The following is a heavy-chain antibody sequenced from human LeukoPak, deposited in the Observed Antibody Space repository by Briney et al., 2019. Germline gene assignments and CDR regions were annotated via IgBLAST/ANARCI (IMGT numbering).Heavy chain of an antibody. Sequence: PGGSLRLSCAASGFTVSSNYMSWVRQAPGKGLEWVSVIYSGGSTYYADSVKGRFTISRDNSKNTLYLQMNSLRAEDTAVYYCARELRWKTYFDYWGQGTLVTVSS. CDR3: ARELRWKTYFDY. J-gene: IGHJ4*02. D-gene: IGHD4-23*01. CDR2: IYSGGST. CDR1: GFTVSSNY. V-gene: IGHV3-53*01.